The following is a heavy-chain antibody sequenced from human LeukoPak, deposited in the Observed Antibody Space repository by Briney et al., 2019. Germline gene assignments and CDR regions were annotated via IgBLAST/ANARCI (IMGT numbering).Heavy chain of an antibody. CDR2: ITSSSSYI. CDR3: ARGVDYYGSGSYPFDY. CDR1: GFTFSSYS. J-gene: IGHJ4*02. V-gene: IGHV3-21*01. Sequence: GGSLRLSCAASGFTFSSYSMNWVRQAPGKGLEWVSSITSSSSYIYYADSVKGRFTISRDNAKNSLYLQMNSLRAEDTAVYYCARGVDYYGSGSYPFDYWGRGTLVTVSS. D-gene: IGHD3-10*01.